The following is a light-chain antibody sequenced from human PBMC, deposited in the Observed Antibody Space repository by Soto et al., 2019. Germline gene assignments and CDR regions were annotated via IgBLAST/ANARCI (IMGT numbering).Light chain of an antibody. CDR2: EVS. CDR3: ASYAGSTTLL. J-gene: IGLJ1*01. Sequence: QSVLTQPASVSGSRGQSITIACTGTSSDVGAYNFVSWYQQHPDEAPKLLIYEVSNRPSGVSNRFSGSKSGNTASLTISGLQAEDEADFYCASYAGSTTLLFGSGTTLTVL. V-gene: IGLV2-14*01. CDR1: SSDVGAYNF.